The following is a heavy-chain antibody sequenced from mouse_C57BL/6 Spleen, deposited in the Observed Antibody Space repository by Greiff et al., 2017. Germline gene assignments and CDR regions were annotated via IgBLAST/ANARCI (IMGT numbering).Heavy chain of an antibody. Sequence: QVQLQQSGTELVKPGASVKLSCKASGYTFTSYWMHWVKQRPGQGLEWIGRILPSDSDTNYNQKFKGKATLTVDKASSTAYMQLSSLTSEDSAVYYCAIRDYGGGFAYWGQGTLVTVSA. CDR3: AIRDYGGGFAY. D-gene: IGHD1-2*01. J-gene: IGHJ3*01. CDR1: GYTFTSYW. V-gene: IGHV1-74*01. CDR2: ILPSDSDT.